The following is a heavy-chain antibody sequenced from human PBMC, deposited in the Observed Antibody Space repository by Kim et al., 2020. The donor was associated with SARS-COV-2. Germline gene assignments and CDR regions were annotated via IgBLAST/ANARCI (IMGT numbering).Heavy chain of an antibody. J-gene: IGHJ4*02. Sequence: GGSLRLSCAASGFTFSSYAMSWVRQAPGKGLEWVSVIYSGGSSTYYADPVKGRFTISRDNSKNTLYLQMNSLRAEDTAVYYCAKVPMVRGVIIKYYFDYWGQGTLVTVSS. CDR3: AKVPMVRGVIIKYYFDY. D-gene: IGHD3-10*01. CDR2: IYSGGSST. CDR1: GFTFSSYA. V-gene: IGHV3-23*03.